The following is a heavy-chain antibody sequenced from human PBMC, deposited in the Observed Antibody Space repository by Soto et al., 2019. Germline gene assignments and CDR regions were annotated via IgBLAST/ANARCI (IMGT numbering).Heavy chain of an antibody. CDR2: ISYDGSNK. Sequence: QVQLVESGGGVVQPGRSLRLSCAASGFTFSSYGMHWVRQATGKGLEWVAVISYDGSNKYYADSVKGRFTISRDNSKNTLYLEMNSLRAEDTAVYYCAKDRRPTYYYVWGQGTLVTVSS. CDR1: GFTFSSYG. CDR3: AKDRRPTYYYV. D-gene: IGHD3-10*02. J-gene: IGHJ4*02. V-gene: IGHV3-30*18.